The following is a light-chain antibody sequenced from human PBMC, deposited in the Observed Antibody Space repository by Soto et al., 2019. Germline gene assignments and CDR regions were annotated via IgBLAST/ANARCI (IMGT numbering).Light chain of an antibody. Sequence: QSALTQPPSASGSPGQSVTISCTGTSSDIGGYNYVSWYQQHPGKAPKLMIYEVSERPSGVPDRFSGSKSGNTASLTVSGLQAEDEADYYCSSFACSNIHVVFGGGTKLTVL. CDR2: EVS. V-gene: IGLV2-8*01. CDR3: SSFACSNIHVV. J-gene: IGLJ2*01. CDR1: SSDIGGYNY.